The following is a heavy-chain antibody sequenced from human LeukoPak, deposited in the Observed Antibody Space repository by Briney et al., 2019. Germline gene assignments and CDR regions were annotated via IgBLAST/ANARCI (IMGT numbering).Heavy chain of an antibody. CDR3: ARGSRRAAGALDS. V-gene: IGHV3-33*01. Sequence: GGSLRLSCAASRYTFSYYVMHWVRQAPGKGLEWVAVIWYDGSNKYYADSVKGRFTISRDNSKNTLYLLMNSLRADDTAVYYCARGSRRAAGALDSWGQGTLVTVSS. J-gene: IGHJ4*02. CDR1: RYTFSYYV. D-gene: IGHD6-13*01. CDR2: IWYDGSNK.